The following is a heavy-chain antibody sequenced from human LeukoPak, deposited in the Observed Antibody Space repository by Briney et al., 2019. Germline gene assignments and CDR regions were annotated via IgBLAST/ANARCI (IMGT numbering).Heavy chain of an antibody. CDR2: ISGSSGII. CDR1: GFTFNTYT. J-gene: IGHJ5*02. D-gene: IGHD1-26*01. CDR3: ANGRINFDP. V-gene: IGHV3-48*01. Sequence: PGGSLRLSCAASGFTFNTYTMNWVRQAPGKGLEWVSYISGSSGIIDYADSVRGRFTISRDNAKNSLYLQMNSLRAEDTAVYYCANGRINFDPWGQGTLVTVSS.